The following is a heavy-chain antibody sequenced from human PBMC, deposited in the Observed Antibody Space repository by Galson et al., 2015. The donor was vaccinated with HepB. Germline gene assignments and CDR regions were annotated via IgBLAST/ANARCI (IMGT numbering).Heavy chain of an antibody. CDR2: ISWNSGSI. V-gene: IGHV3-9*01. CDR1: GFTFDDYA. J-gene: IGHJ3*02. Sequence: SLRLSCAASGFTFDDYAMHWVRQAPGKGLEWVSGISWNSGSIGYADSVKGRFTISRDNAKNSLYLQMNSLRAEDTALYYCAKGGTYYYDSSGSDAFDIWGQGTMVTVSS. CDR3: AKGGTYYYDSSGSDAFDI. D-gene: IGHD3-22*01.